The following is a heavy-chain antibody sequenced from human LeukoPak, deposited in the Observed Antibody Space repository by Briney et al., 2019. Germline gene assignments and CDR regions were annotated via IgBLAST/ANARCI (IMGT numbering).Heavy chain of an antibody. Sequence: GGSLRLSCAASGFTFSSYAMHWVRQAPGKGLEYVSAISSNGGSTYYANSVKGRFTISRDNSKNTLYLQMGSLRAEDMAVYYCARDIPGDYYDSSGFDYWGQGTLVTVSS. CDR3: ARDIPGDYYDSSGFDY. V-gene: IGHV3-64*01. CDR2: ISSNGGST. J-gene: IGHJ4*02. D-gene: IGHD3-22*01. CDR1: GFTFSSYA.